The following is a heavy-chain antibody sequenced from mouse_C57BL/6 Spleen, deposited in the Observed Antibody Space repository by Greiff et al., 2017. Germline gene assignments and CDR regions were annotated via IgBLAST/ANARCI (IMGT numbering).Heavy chain of an antibody. V-gene: IGHV5-4*03. CDR3: ARGNFDY. Sequence: EVKVVESGGGLVKPGGSLKLSCAASGFTFSSYAMSWVRQTPEKRLEWVATISDGGSYTYYTDNVKGRFTISRDNAKNNLYLQMSHLNSEDAALYYCARGNFDYWGQGTTLTVSS. J-gene: IGHJ2*01. CDR1: GFTFSSYA. CDR2: ISDGGSYT.